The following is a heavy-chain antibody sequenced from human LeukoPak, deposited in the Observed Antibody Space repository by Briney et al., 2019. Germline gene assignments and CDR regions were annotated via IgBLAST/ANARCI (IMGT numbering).Heavy chain of an antibody. J-gene: IGHJ6*02. D-gene: IGHD4-17*01. CDR2: YSGGST. CDR3: ARDRVTGDNNYYYGMDV. V-gene: IGHV3-66*01. Sequence: PGGSLRLSCAASGFTVSSNYIYSGGSTYYADFVKGRFTISRDNSKNTLYLQMNSLRAEDTAVYYCARDRVTGDNNYYYGMDVWGQGTTVTVSS. CDR1: GFTVSSNY.